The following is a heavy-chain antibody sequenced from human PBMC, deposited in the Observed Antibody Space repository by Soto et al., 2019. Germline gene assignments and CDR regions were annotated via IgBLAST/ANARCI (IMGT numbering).Heavy chain of an antibody. CDR3: ARHPSDFWFDP. Sequence: PSETLSLTCTVSGASISSRDYYCAWIRQPPGKGLEWIGSGYDSGSIYYNPSLRRRVTVSVDTSKNQFSLKLSSVTAADTAVYYCARHPSDFWFDPWGQGTLVTV. CDR1: GASISSRDYY. D-gene: IGHD2-21*02. J-gene: IGHJ5*02. V-gene: IGHV4-39*01. CDR2: GYDSGSI.